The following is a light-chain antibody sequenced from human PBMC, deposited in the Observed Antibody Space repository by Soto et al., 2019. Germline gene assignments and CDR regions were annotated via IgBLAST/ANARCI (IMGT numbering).Light chain of an antibody. Sequence: EIVLTQSQATLSLSPGERATLSCLASQSVSSYLAWYQQKPGQAPRLLIYDASNRATGIPARFSGSGSGTDFTLTISSLEPEDFATYYCLLDYSYFWAFGQGTKVDIK. CDR3: LLDYSYFWA. V-gene: IGKV3-11*01. J-gene: IGKJ1*01. CDR2: DAS. CDR1: QSVSSY.